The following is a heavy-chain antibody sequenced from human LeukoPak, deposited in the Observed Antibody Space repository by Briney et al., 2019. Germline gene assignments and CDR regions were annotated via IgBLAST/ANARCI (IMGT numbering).Heavy chain of an antibody. CDR3: ARASSTSCPEWFDP. V-gene: IGHV3-30-3*01. CDR1: GFTFSTYA. Sequence: QPVRSLRLSCAASGFTFSTYAMHWVRHATVKWLDWVSVISYYGSNKYYADSVKGRFTISRDNSKNTLYLQMNSLRAEDTAVYCCARASSTSCPEWFDPWGQGTLVTVSS. J-gene: IGHJ5*02. CDR2: ISYYGSNK. D-gene: IGHD2-2*01.